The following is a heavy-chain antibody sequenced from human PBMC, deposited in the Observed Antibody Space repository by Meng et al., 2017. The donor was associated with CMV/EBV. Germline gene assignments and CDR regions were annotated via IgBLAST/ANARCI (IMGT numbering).Heavy chain of an antibody. Sequence: SGPTLVKPTQTLTLTCTFSGFSLSTSGMRVRWIRQPPGKALEWLARIDWDDDKFYSTSLKTRLTIPKDTSKNQVVLTMTNMDPVDTATYYCARAGDGDAHFDYWGQGTLVTVSS. V-gene: IGHV2-70D*14. D-gene: IGHD4-17*01. J-gene: IGHJ4*02. CDR2: IDWDDDK. CDR3: ARAGDGDAHFDY. CDR1: GFSLSTSGMR.